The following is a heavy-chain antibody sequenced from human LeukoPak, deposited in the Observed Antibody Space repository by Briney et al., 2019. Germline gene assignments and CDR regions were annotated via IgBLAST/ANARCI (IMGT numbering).Heavy chain of an antibody. J-gene: IGHJ4*02. D-gene: IGHD2-21*02. CDR1: GGSISSYY. CDR2: IYYSGST. CDR3: ARIPYCGGDCFPFDY. V-gene: IGHV4-59*01. Sequence: SETLSLTCTVSGGSISSYYWSWIRQPPGKGLEWIGFIYYSGSTNYNPSLKSRVTISVDTSKNQFSLKLSSVTAADTAAYYCARIPYCGGDCFPFDYWGQGTLVTVSS.